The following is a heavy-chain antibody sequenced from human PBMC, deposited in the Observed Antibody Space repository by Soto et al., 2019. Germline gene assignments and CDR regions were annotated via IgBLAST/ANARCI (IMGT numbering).Heavy chain of an antibody. CDR3: ARGDSTDCSNGVCSFFYNHDMDV. CDR2: INPKSGGT. Sequence: ASVKVSCKASGYSFTDYHIHWVRQAPGQGLEWLGRINPKSGGTSTAQKFQGWVTMTTDTSISTASMELTRLTYDDTAIYYCARGDSTDCSNGVCSFFYNHDMDVWGKGTTVKVSS. J-gene: IGHJ6*04. CDR1: GYSFTDYH. D-gene: IGHD2-8*01. V-gene: IGHV1-2*04.